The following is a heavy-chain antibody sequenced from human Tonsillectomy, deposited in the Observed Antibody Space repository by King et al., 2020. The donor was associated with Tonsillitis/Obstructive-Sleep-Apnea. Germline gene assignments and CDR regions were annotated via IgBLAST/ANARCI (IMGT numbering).Heavy chain of an antibody. J-gene: IGHJ6*02. CDR3: ARGGQYYDFWSVSQSYGMDV. D-gene: IGHD3-3*01. CDR1: GYTFTSYG. CDR2: ISAYNGNT. Sequence: QLVQSGAEVKKPGASVKVSCKASGYTFTSYGISWVRQAPGQGLEWMGWISAYNGNTNYAQKLQGRVTMTTDTSTSTAYMELRSLRSDDTAVYYCARGGQYYDFWSVSQSYGMDVWGQGTTVTVSS. V-gene: IGHV1-18*01.